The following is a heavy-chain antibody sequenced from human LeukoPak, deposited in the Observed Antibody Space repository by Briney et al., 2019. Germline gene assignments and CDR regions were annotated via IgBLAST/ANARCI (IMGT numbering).Heavy chain of an antibody. D-gene: IGHD4-23*01. Sequence: GGSLRLSCGATGFTISSYWMHWVRQAPGKGLVWVSRINGDGSSTTYADSVKGRFTISRDNAKNTLYLQMNSLRAEDTAVYYCAKDYGGNAGGNAFDIWGQGTMVTVSS. CDR1: GFTISSYW. CDR3: AKDYGGNAGGNAFDI. V-gene: IGHV3-74*03. CDR2: INGDGSST. J-gene: IGHJ3*02.